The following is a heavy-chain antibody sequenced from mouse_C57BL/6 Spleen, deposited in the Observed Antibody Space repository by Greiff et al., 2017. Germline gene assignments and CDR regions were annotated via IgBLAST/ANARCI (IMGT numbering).Heavy chain of an antibody. Sequence: EVHLVESGEGLVKPGGSLKLSCAASGFTFSSYAMSWVRQTPEKRLEWVAYISSGGDYIYYVDTVKGRFTISRDNARNTPYLQMSSLKSEDTAMYYCTRNYGSSYGRAMDYWGQGTSVTVSS. D-gene: IGHD1-1*01. CDR2: ISSGGDYI. CDR1: GFTFSSYA. V-gene: IGHV5-9-1*02. J-gene: IGHJ4*01. CDR3: TRNYGSSYGRAMDY.